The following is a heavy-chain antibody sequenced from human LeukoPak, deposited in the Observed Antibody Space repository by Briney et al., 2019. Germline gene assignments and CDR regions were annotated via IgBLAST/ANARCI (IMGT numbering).Heavy chain of an antibody. CDR3: ARVLTVTTWDYYYGMDV. CDR1: GGSISSYY. V-gene: IGHV4-59*01. Sequence: SETLSLTCTVSGGSISSYYWSWIRQPPGKGLEWIGYIYYSGSTNYNRSLKSRVTISVDTSKNQFSLKLSSVTAADTAVYYCARVLTVTTWDYYYGMDVWGQGTTVTVSS. J-gene: IGHJ6*02. CDR2: IYYSGST. D-gene: IGHD4-17*01.